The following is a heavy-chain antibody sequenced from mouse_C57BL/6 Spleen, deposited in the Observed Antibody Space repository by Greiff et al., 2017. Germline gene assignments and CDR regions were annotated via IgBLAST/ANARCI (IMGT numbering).Heavy chain of an antibody. D-gene: IGHD1-1*01. CDR1: GFTFSSYG. V-gene: IGHV5-6*02. CDR3: ARQGDGSRTWFAY. J-gene: IGHJ3*01. CDR2: ISSGGSYT. Sequence: DVMLVESGGDLVKPGGSLKLSCAASGFTFSSYGMSWVRQTPDKRLEWVATISSGGSYTYYPDSVKGRFTISRDNAKNTRYLQMSSLKSEDTAMYYCARQGDGSRTWFAYWGQGTLVTGSA.